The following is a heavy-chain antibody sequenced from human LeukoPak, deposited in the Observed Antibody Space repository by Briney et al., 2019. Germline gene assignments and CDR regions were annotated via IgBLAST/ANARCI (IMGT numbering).Heavy chain of an antibody. V-gene: IGHV3-23*01. CDR3: AKTKVLWFGESHYFDY. CDR2: TSGSGGGT. J-gene: IGHJ4*02. D-gene: IGHD3-10*01. Sequence: VGSLRLSCAASGFSFSSYAMSWVRPAPGKGLEWVSATSGSGGGTYYADSVRGRFTISRDNSKNTLYLQMNSLRAEDTAVYYCAKTKVLWFGESHYFDYWGQGTLVTVSS. CDR1: GFSFSSYA.